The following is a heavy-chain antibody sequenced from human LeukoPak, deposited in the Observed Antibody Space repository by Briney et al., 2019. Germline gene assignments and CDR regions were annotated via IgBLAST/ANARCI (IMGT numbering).Heavy chain of an antibody. CDR2: IESYSRVI. Sequence: PGGSLRLSCAASGFTFSSYEMNWVRQAPGKGLQWLSYIESYSRVILYADSVKGRFTISRDDAKNSLYLQMNSLRAEDTAMYYCARQGPFGDLDYWGQGTLVTVSS. D-gene: IGHD4-17*01. CDR1: GFTFSSYE. V-gene: IGHV3-48*03. J-gene: IGHJ4*02. CDR3: ARQGPFGDLDY.